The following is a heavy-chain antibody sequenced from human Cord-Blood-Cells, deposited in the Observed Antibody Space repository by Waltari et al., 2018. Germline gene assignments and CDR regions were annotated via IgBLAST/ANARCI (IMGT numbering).Heavy chain of an antibody. Sequence: QVQLVQSGVEVKKPGASVKVSCTASGYTFTSYGISWVRQAPVQGLEWMGWISAYNGNTNYAQKLQGRVTMTTDATASTAYRELRSLRADGTAVFYCARGGGLNGGAFDIWGRGTMVTVSS. CDR2: ISAYNGNT. CDR3: ARGGGLNGGAFDI. D-gene: IGHD3-10*01. V-gene: IGHV1-18*04. CDR1: GYTFTSYG. J-gene: IGHJ3*02.